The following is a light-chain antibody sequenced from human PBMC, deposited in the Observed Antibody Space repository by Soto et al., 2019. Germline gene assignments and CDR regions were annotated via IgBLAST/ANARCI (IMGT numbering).Light chain of an antibody. Sequence: DIQMTQSPSSLSASVGDRFTITCHASQNINNYLNWYQQRPGRAPKLLIYDASNLEAGVPSRFRGSGSGTDFTFTISRLQPEDIATNYCQEYENLPTFGQGTRLEIK. J-gene: IGKJ5*01. CDR3: QEYENLPT. CDR1: QNINNY. CDR2: DAS. V-gene: IGKV1-33*01.